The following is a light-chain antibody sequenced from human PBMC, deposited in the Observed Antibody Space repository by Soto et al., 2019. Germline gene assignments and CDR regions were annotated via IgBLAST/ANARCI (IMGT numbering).Light chain of an antibody. Sequence: QSVLTQPPSVSGAPGQRVTISCTGSSSNIGAGYDVHWYQQLPGTAPKLLIYGNSNRPSGVPDRFSGSKSGTSASLAITGLQAEDEAAYSCQSYDSSLSGSKVVFGGGTKLTVL. CDR3: QSYDSSLSGSKVV. CDR2: GNS. J-gene: IGLJ2*01. CDR1: SSNIGAGYD. V-gene: IGLV1-40*01.